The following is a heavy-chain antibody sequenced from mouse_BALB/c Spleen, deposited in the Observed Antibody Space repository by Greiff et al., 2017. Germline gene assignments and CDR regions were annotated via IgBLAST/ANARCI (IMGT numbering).Heavy chain of an antibody. J-gene: IGHJ4*01. CDR1: GFTFNTNA. V-gene: IGHV10S3*01. CDR3: VRQGDY. Sequence: GGGLVQPKGSLKLSCAASGFTFNTNAMNWVRQAPGKGLEWVARIRSKSNNYATYYADSVKDRFTISRDDSQSMLYLQMNNLKTEDTAMYYCVRQGDYWGQGTSVTVSS. CDR2: IRSKSNNYAT.